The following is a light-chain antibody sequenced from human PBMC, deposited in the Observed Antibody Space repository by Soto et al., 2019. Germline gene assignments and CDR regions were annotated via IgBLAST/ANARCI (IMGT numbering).Light chain of an antibody. V-gene: IGKV3-20*01. CDR2: GAS. CDR1: QSVSSSF. Sequence: IVLKQSPGTLSLSPGERTTRSCRASQSVSSSFLAWYQQKPGQAPRLLIYGASSRATGIPDRFSGSGSGTDFTLTISRLEPEDFAVYYCHQYGSSPATFGQGTKVDIK. CDR3: HQYGSSPAT. J-gene: IGKJ1*01.